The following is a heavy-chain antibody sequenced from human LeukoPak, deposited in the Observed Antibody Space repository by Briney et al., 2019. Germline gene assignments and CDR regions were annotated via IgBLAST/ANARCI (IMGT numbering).Heavy chain of an antibody. CDR2: LWYDGSNK. CDR3: ARDLGYFDY. V-gene: IGHV3-33*01. J-gene: IGHJ4*02. CDR1: GFTFSSYG. Sequence: GGSLRLSCAASGFTFSSYGMHWVRQAPGKGLEWVTFLWYDGSNKYYADSVKGRFTISRDNSKNTLYLQMNTLRAEDTAAYYCARDLGYFDYWGQGTLVTVSS.